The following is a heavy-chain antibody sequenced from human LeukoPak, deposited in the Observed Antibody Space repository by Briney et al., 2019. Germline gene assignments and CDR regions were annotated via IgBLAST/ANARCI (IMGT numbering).Heavy chain of an antibody. J-gene: IGHJ4*02. CDR2: IYYSGST. CDR3: AKVIGRAYSSSPQDY. V-gene: IGHV4-31*01. CDR1: GDSISSGGYY. D-gene: IGHD6-13*01. Sequence: SQTLSLTCTVSGDSISSGGYYWSWIRQHPGKGLEWIGYIYYSGSTYYNPSLKNQITISVDTSKNQFSLKLSSVTAADTAVYYCAKVIGRAYSSSPQDYWGQGTLVTVSS.